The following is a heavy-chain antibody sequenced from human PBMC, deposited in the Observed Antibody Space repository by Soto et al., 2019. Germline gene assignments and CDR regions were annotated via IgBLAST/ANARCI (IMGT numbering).Heavy chain of an antibody. Sequence: QVQLVESGGGVVQPGRSLRLSCAASGFTFSSYGMHWVRQAPGKGLEWVAVIWYDGSNKYYADSVKGRFTISRDNSKNTRYLQMNSLRAEETAVYYCARDEVVVAATPLVEEYDMDVWGKGTTVTVSS. CDR2: IWYDGSNK. CDR1: GFTFSSYG. V-gene: IGHV3-33*01. J-gene: IGHJ6*03. CDR3: ARDEVVVAATPLVEEYDMDV. D-gene: IGHD2-15*01.